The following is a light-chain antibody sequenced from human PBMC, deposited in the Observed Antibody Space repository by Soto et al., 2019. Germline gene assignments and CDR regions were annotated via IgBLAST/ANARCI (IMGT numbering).Light chain of an antibody. Sequence: HSALTQPASVSGSPGQSITISCTGTSSDVGGYNYVSWYQQHPGKAPKLMIYDVSNRPSGVSNRFSGSKSGNTASLTISGLQAEDEADYYCSSYTSSSTLPYVFGTGTKVTVL. CDR2: DVS. J-gene: IGLJ1*01. CDR3: SSYTSSSTLPYV. CDR1: SSDVGGYNY. V-gene: IGLV2-14*01.